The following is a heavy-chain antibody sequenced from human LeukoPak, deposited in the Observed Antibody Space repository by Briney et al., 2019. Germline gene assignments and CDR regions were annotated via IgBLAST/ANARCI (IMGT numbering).Heavy chain of an antibody. V-gene: IGHV3-30*04. J-gene: IGHJ5*02. CDR2: ISYDGSNK. CDR3: ARGVRGVIQGWFDP. Sequence: GRSLRLSCAASGFTFSSYAMHWVRQAPGKGLEWVAVISYDGSNKYCADSVKGRFTISRDNSKNTLYLQMNSLRAGDTAVYYCARGVRGVIQGWFDPWGQGTLVTVSS. D-gene: IGHD3-10*01. CDR1: GFTFSSYA.